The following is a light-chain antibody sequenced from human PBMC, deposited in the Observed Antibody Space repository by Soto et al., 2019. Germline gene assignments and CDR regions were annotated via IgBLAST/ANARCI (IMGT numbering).Light chain of an antibody. CDR3: SSYTSSTSYV. CDR1: RSDVGGYDY. J-gene: IGLJ1*01. Sequence: QSVLTQPASVSGSPGQSITISCTGTRSDVGGYDYVSWYQQHPGKAPKLMIYDVTNRPSGVSNRFSGSKSGNTASLTISGLQAEDEASYYCSSYTSSTSYVFGTGTKVTVL. V-gene: IGLV2-14*01. CDR2: DVT.